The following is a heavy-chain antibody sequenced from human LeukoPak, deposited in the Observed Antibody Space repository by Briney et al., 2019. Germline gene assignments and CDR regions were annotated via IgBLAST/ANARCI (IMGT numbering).Heavy chain of an antibody. J-gene: IGHJ4*02. CDR1: GFTFSSYA. CDR2: ISGSGGST. V-gene: IGHV3-23*01. Sequence: WGSLRLSCAASGFTFSSYAMSWVRQAPGKGLEWVSAISGSGGSTYYSDSVNGRFTISTDNSKNTLYLQMNSLRAEDTAVYDCAKDQAAFGGDISGAFDYWGQGTLVTVSS. CDR3: AKDQAAFGGDISGAFDY. D-gene: IGHD2-15*01.